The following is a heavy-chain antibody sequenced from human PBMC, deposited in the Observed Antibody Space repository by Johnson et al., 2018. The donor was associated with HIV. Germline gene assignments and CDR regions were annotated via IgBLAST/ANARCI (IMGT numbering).Heavy chain of an antibody. J-gene: IGHJ3*02. V-gene: IGHV3-73*02. D-gene: IGHD4-17*01. CDR3: TTDGEDYGDYMNAFDI. CDR1: GFTFSGSA. CDR2: IRSKANSYAP. Sequence: VQLVESGGGLVQPGGSLKLSCAASGFTFSGSAMHWVRQASGEGLEWVGRIRSKANSYAPAYAASRKGRFTISRDDSKNTLYLQKNSLKTEDTAVYYCTTDGEDYGDYMNAFDIWGQGTMVTVSS.